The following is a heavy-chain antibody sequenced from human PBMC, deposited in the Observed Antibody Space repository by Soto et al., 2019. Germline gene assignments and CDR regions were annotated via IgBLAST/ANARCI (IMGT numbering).Heavy chain of an antibody. V-gene: IGHV4-61*05. CDR2: IYYSGST. J-gene: IGHJ5*02. Sequence: SETLSLTCTVSGDSITSNSYFWAWIRQPPGKGLEWIGYIYYSGSTNYNPSLKSRVTISVDTSKNQFSLKLSSVTAADTAVYYCARGRGYSYGLDPWGQGSLVTVSS. D-gene: IGHD5-18*01. CDR3: ARGRGYSYGLDP. CDR1: GDSITSNSYF.